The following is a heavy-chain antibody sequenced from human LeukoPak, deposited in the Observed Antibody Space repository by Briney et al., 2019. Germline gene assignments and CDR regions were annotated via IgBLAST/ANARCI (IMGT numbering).Heavy chain of an antibody. CDR2: ISGSGGST. V-gene: IGHV3-23*01. Sequence: PGGSLRLSCAASGFTFSSYAMSWVRQAPGKGLEWVSAISGSGGSTYYADSVKGRFTISRDNSKNTLYLQMNSLRAEDTAVYYCAKDRGSIFGVVSGFQHWGQGTLVTVSS. CDR3: AKDRGSIFGVVSGFQH. CDR1: GFTFSSYA. D-gene: IGHD3-3*01. J-gene: IGHJ1*01.